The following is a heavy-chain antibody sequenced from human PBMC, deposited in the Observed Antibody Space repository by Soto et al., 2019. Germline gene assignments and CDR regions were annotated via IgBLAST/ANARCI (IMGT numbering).Heavy chain of an antibody. CDR2: IRSKVNNYAT. J-gene: IGHJ4*02. CDR1: GFTFSGSA. CDR3: ISMTTVTSFSDY. D-gene: IGHD4-17*01. Sequence: EVQLVESGGGLVQPGGSLKLSCAASGFTFSGSAVHWVRQASGKGLEWVGRIRSKVNNYATTYAASMEGRFTISRDDSKNTAYLQMNSLKTEDTAVYYCISMTTVTSFSDYWGQGTLVTVSS. V-gene: IGHV3-73*01.